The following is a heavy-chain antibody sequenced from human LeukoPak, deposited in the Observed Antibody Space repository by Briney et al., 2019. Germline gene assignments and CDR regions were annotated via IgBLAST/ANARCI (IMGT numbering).Heavy chain of an antibody. CDR3: ARGQGGYYYYMDV. V-gene: IGHV4-38-2*02. J-gene: IGHJ6*03. Sequence: PSETLSLTCTVSGYFISSGYYWGWIRQPPGKGLEWIGSIYHSGSTNYNPSPKSRVTISVDTSKNQFSLKLSSVTAADTAVYYCARGQGGYYYYMDVWGKGTTVTVSS. CDR1: GYFISSGYY. CDR2: IYHSGST.